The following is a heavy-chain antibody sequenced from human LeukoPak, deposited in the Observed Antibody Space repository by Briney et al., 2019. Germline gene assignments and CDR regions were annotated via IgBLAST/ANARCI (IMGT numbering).Heavy chain of an antibody. V-gene: IGHV4-59*01. Sequence: LETLSLTCSVSGDSIIGYYWGWIRHPPGKGLEWIGNIYYTGNTNYNPSLKSRVTISVDTSKNQFSLKLSSVTAADTAVYYCARTTEAHSWRTRYYDYYMDVWGKGTTVTVSS. CDR3: ARTTEAHSWRTRYYDYYMDV. CDR2: IYYTGNT. J-gene: IGHJ6*03. CDR1: GDSIIGYY. D-gene: IGHD6-13*01.